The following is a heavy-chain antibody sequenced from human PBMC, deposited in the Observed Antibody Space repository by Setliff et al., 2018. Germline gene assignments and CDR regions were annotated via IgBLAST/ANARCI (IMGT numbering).Heavy chain of an antibody. CDR1: GYTFTGYY. V-gene: IGHV1-2*04. J-gene: IGHJ6*02. CDR3: ARDRQYCSSPTCYSSYFYYYGMDV. CDR2: INPNSGGT. Sequence: ASVKVSCKASGYTFTGYYMHWVRQAPGQGLEWMGWINPNSGGTNYAQKFQGWVTMTRDTSISTAYMELSSVTAADTAVYYCARDRQYCSSPTCYSSYFYYYGMDVWGQGTTVTVSS. D-gene: IGHD2-2*02.